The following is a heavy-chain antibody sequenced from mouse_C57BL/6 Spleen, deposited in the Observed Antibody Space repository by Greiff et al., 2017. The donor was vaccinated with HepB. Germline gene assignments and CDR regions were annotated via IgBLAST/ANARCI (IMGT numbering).Heavy chain of an antibody. CDR1: GYTFTDYE. D-gene: IGHD1-1*01. V-gene: IGHV1-15*01. CDR2: IDPETGGT. CDR3: TRYGVYYYGSEAWFAY. Sequence: QVQLQQSGAELVRPGASVTLSCKASGYTFTDYEMHWVKQTPVHGLEWIGAIDPETGGTAYNQKFKGKAILTADKSSSTAYMELRGLTSEDSAVYYCTRYGVYYYGSEAWFAYWGQGTLVTVSA. J-gene: IGHJ3*01.